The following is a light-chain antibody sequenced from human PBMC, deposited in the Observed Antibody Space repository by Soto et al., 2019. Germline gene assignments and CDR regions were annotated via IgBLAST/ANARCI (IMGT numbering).Light chain of an antibody. V-gene: IGKV1-39*01. Sequence: DIQMTQSPSTLSASVGDRVTITCPASQSISSYLNWYQQKPGKAPKLLIYAASSLQSGVPSRFSGSGSGTDFTLTISSLQPEDFATYYCQQSYSTLGTFGQGTKV. CDR2: AAS. CDR3: QQSYSTLGT. J-gene: IGKJ1*01. CDR1: QSISSY.